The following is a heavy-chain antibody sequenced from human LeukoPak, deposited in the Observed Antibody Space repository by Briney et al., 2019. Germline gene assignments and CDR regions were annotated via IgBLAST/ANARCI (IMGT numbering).Heavy chain of an antibody. CDR2: ISGSGGST. Sequence: PGGSLRLSCAASGFTFSSYAMSWVRQAPGKGLEWVSAISGSGGSTYYADSVKGRFTISRDNSKNTVYLQMNSLRAEDTAVLYCARGHSSGWFFFDYWGQGTLVTVSS. CDR1: GFTFSSYA. V-gene: IGHV3-23*01. CDR3: ARGHSSGWFFFDY. J-gene: IGHJ4*02. D-gene: IGHD6-19*01.